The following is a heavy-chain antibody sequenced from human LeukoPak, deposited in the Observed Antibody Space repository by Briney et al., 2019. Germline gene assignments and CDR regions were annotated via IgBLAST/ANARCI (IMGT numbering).Heavy chain of an antibody. CDR2: IYNSGSA. CDR1: GGSISSGGHS. J-gene: IGHJ4*02. V-gene: IGHV4-30-2*01. Sequence: SETLSLTCAVSGGSISSGGHSWHWIRQPQGKGLEWIGYIYNSGSAYSNPSLKSRVTISVDLSKNQFSLKINSVTAADTAVYYCATEAVVGSDGFDYWGQGTLVTVSS. D-gene: IGHD6-19*01. CDR3: ATEAVVGSDGFDY.